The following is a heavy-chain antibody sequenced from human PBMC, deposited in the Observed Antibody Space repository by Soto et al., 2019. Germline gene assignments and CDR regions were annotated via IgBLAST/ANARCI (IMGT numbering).Heavy chain of an antibody. J-gene: IGHJ6*02. CDR1: GYTFTGYY. D-gene: IGHD2-2*01. CDR3: AFCSSTSCFRAARLDYGMDV. Sequence: ASVKVSCKASGYTFTGYYMHRVRQAPGQGPEWMGWINPNSGGTNYAQKFQGRVTMTRDTSISTAYMELSRLRSDDTAVYYCAFCSSTSCFRAARLDYGMDVWGQGTTVTVSS. V-gene: IGHV1-2*02. CDR2: INPNSGGT.